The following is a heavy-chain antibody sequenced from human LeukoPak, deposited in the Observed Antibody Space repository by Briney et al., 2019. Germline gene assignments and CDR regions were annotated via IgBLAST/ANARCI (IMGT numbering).Heavy chain of an antibody. Sequence: PGESLKISCKGSGYSFTSYWIGWVRQMPGKGLEWMGIIYPGDSDTRYSPSFQGQVTISADKSISTAYLQWSSLKASDTAMYYCASAGSSSDYYYFSAFDIWGQGTMVTVSS. V-gene: IGHV5-51*01. CDR1: GYSFTSYW. CDR2: IYPGDSDT. D-gene: IGHD3-22*01. J-gene: IGHJ3*02. CDR3: ASAGSSSDYYYFSAFDI.